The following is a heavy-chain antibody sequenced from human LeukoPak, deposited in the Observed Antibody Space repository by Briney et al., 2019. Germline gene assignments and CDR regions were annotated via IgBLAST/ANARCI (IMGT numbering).Heavy chain of an antibody. CDR1: GFTFSSYA. J-gene: IGHJ4*02. V-gene: IGHV3-30*04. D-gene: IGHD2-15*01. Sequence: GRYLRLSCAASGFTFSSYAMHWVRQAPGKGLEWVAVISYDGSNKYYADSVKGRFTISRDNSKNTLYLQMNSLRAEDTAVYYCARRYCSGGSCSPGDYWGQGTLVTVSS. CDR2: ISYDGSNK. CDR3: ARRYCSGGSCSPGDY.